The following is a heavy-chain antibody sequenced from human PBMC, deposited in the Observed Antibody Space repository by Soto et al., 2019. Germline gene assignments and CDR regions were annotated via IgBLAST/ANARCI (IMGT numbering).Heavy chain of an antibody. J-gene: IGHJ4*02. CDR1: GGSISSGDYY. V-gene: IGHV4-61*08. D-gene: IGHD1-1*01. CDR3: ARVGTGTTLDY. Sequence: SETLSLTCTVSGGSISSGDYYWSWIRQPPGKGLEWIGYIYYSGSTNYNPSLKSRVTISVDTSKNQFSLKLSSVTAADTAVYYCARVGTGTTLDYWGQGTLVTVSS. CDR2: IYYSGST.